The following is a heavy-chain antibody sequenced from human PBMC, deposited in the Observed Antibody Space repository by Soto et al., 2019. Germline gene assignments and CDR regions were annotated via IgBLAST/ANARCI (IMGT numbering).Heavy chain of an antibody. D-gene: IGHD2-15*01. CDR2: ISDSGGST. V-gene: IGHV3-23*01. Sequence: EVQLLESGGGLVQPGGSLRLSCAASGFTFSSYAMSWVRQAPGKGLEWVSAISDSGGSTYYADSVKGRFTISRDNSKNTLHLQMNSLRAEDTAVYYCAKPTDIVVVVAATPLNAFDIWGHGTMVTVSS. J-gene: IGHJ3*02. CDR1: GFTFSSYA. CDR3: AKPTDIVVVVAATPLNAFDI.